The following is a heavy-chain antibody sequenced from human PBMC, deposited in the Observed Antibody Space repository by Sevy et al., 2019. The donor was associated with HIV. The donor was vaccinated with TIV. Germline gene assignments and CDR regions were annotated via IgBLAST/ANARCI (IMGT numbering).Heavy chain of an antibody. V-gene: IGHV3-30-3*01. CDR2: ISYDGSNR. CDR1: GFTFSSYA. CDR3: ARDYDDSSGYHFDY. D-gene: IGHD3-22*01. J-gene: IGHJ4*02. Sequence: GGSLRLSCAASGFTFSSYAMHWVRQAPGKGLEWVAVISYDGSNRYYADSVKGRFTISRDNSKNTLYLQMKSLRAEDTAVYYCARDYDDSSGYHFDYWGQGTLVTVSS.